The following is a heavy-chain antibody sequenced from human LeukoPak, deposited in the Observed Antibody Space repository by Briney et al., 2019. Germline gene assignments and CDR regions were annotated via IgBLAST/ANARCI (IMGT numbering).Heavy chain of an antibody. J-gene: IGHJ4*02. CDR3: ARGDFSDPFGQLDY. CDR2: IYYSGST. D-gene: IGHD3-10*01. Sequence: SETLSLTCTVSGGSISSYYWSWIRQPPGKGLEWIGYIYYSGSTNYNPSLKSRVTISVDTSKNRFSLKLSSVTAADTAVYYCARGDFSDPFGQLDYWGQGTLVTVSS. V-gene: IGHV4-59*01. CDR1: GGSISSYY.